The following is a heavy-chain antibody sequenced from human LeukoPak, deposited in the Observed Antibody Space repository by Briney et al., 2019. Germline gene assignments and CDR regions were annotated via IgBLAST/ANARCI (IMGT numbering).Heavy chain of an antibody. D-gene: IGHD2/OR15-2a*01. V-gene: IGHV4-59*01. CDR3: ARDVYGFDY. Sequence: SETLSLTCTVSGGSISSYYWSWIRQPPGKGLEWIGYIYYSGSTNYNPSLKSRVTISVDTSKNQFSLKLSPVTAADTAVYYCARDVYGFDYWGQGTLVTVSS. CDR2: IYYSGST. CDR1: GGSISSYY. J-gene: IGHJ4*02.